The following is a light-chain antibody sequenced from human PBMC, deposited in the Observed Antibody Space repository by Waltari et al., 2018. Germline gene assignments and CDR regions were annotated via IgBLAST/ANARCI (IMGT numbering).Light chain of an antibody. CDR3: AAWDDSLSGWV. CDR2: RNN. Sequence: QSVLTQPPSASGTPGQRVTISCSGSSPNIGSNALYWYQQTPGTAPKLLIYRNNQRPSGVPDRFSGSKSGTSASLAISGLRSEDEADYYCAAWDDSLSGWVFGGGTKLTVL. V-gene: IGLV1-47*01. J-gene: IGLJ3*02. CDR1: SPNIGSNA.